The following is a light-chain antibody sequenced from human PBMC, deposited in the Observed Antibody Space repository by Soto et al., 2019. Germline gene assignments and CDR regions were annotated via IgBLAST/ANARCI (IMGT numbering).Light chain of an antibody. CDR2: AAS. J-gene: IGKJ3*01. CDR1: QTINTY. Sequence: DIQMTQSPSSLSASVGDRVTITCRASQTINTYLNWYQQKPGKAPKLLIHAASSLQSGVPSRFSGSGSGTDFTLTISSLQPEDFETYYCQQSYRAPLTFGPGTKVDIK. V-gene: IGKV1-39*01. CDR3: QQSYRAPLT.